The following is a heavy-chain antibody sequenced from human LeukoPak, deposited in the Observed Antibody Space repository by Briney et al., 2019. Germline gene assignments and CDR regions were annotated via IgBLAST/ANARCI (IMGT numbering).Heavy chain of an antibody. D-gene: IGHD1-26*01. J-gene: IGHJ4*02. CDR2: IYYSGST. Sequence: PSETLSLTCTVSGGSISSRSYYWGWIRQPPGKGLEWIGSIYYSGSTYYNPSLKSRVTISVDTSKNQFSLKLSSVTAADTAVYYCVRCGSYCLDYWGQGTLVTVSS. CDR1: GGSISSRSYY. CDR3: VRCGSYCLDY. V-gene: IGHV4-39*07.